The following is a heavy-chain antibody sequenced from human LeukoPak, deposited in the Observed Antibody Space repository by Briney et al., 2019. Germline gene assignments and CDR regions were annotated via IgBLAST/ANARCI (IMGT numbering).Heavy chain of an antibody. D-gene: IGHD3-10*01. J-gene: IGHJ3*02. CDR1: GFTFSSYW. Sequence: PGGSLRLSCVASGFTFSSYWMHWVRQAPGKGLVWVSRINSDGSSTSYADSVKGRFTISRDNAKNTLYLQMNSLRAEDTAVFYCARGLLISPDAFDIWGQGTMVTVSS. CDR2: INSDGSST. V-gene: IGHV3-74*01. CDR3: ARGLLISPDAFDI.